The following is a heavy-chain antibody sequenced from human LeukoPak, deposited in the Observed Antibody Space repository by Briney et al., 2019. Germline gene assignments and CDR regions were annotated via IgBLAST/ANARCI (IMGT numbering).Heavy chain of an antibody. D-gene: IGHD1-26*01. Sequence: SGGSLRLSCAASGFTFTSYGMHWVRQAPGKGLEWVSVIWYDGSNKYYADSVKGRFTISRDNSKNTVYLQMDSLRAEDTAVYYCARAGATLDYWGQGTLVTVSS. CDR2: IWYDGSNK. V-gene: IGHV3-33*01. J-gene: IGHJ4*02. CDR3: ARAGATLDY. CDR1: GFTFTSYG.